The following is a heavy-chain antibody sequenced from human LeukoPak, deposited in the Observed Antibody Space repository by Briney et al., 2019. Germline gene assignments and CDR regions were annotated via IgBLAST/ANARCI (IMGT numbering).Heavy chain of an antibody. CDR2: ISYDGNNN. J-gene: IGHJ4*02. D-gene: IGHD4-23*01. CDR3: ARDRGGNEFDY. Sequence: GGSLRLSCTASGFTFSNYGMHWARQAPGKGLEWMATISYDGNNNYYTYSVKGRFTVPRDNSKNTLYLQMNSLRGEDTGVYYCARDRGGNEFDYWGQGTLVTVSS. CDR1: GFTFSNYG. V-gene: IGHV3-30*03.